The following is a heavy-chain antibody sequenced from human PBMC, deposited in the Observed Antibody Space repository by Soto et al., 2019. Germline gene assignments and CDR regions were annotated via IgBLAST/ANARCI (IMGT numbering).Heavy chain of an antibody. CDR2: INPHGGST. CDR1: RDTFTSYY. CDR3: ARTDSVGYYPY. Sequence: GASVKVSCKAPRDTFTSYYINWVRQAPGQGLEWMGVINPHGGSTAYAQKFKGRVTLTRDTSASTVYMEVSSLTSEDSAVYYCARTDSVGYYPYFGQGTLVTVSS. V-gene: IGHV1-46*01. D-gene: IGHD3-22*01. J-gene: IGHJ4*02.